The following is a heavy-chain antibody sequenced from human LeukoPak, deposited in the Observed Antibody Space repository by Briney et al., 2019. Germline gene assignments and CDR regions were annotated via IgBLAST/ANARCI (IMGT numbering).Heavy chain of an antibody. CDR3: ARDRSYYDSGGPFGIDY. CDR2: IKQDGSEK. D-gene: IGHD3-22*01. CDR1: GFTFSSYW. Sequence: PGGSLRLSCAASGFTFSSYWMSWVRQAPGKGLEWVANIKQDGSEKYYVDSVKGRFTISRDNAKNSLYLQMNSLRAEDTAVYYCARDRSYYDSGGPFGIDYWGQGTLVTVSS. V-gene: IGHV3-7*01. J-gene: IGHJ4*02.